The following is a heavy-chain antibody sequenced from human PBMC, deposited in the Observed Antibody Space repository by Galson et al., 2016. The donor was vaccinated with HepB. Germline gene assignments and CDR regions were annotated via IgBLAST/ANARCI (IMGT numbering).Heavy chain of an antibody. CDR1: GYSITELS. J-gene: IGHJ5*02. D-gene: IGHD3-3*01. CDR3: TATTYSDFWSGYSRVYKFDP. V-gene: IGHV1-24*01. Sequence: SVKVSCKVSGYSITELSMHWVRQAPGKGLEWLGGFEHEDGETIYAQDFQGRPTMTEDTSTNTADMEVFNLRSDDTALYYCTATTYSDFWSGYSRVYKFDPWGQGTLVTVSS. CDR2: FEHEDGET.